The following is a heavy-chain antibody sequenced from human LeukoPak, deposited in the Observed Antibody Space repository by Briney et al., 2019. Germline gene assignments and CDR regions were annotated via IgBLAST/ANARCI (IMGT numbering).Heavy chain of an antibody. CDR3: AKGYSTMAVFDY. V-gene: IGHV3-21*04. Sequence: GGSLRLSCAASGFTFSSYSMNWVRQAPGKGLEWVSSISSSSSYIYYADSVKGRFTISRDNAKNSLYLQMNSLRAEDTAVYYCAKGYSTMAVFDYWGQGTLVTVSS. CDR1: GFTFSSYS. CDR2: ISSSSSYI. D-gene: IGHD6-13*01. J-gene: IGHJ4*02.